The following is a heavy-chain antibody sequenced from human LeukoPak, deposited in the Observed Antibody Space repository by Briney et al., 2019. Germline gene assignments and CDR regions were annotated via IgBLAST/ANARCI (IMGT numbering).Heavy chain of an antibody. CDR3: ARAAVIAAAGTMGWFDP. J-gene: IGHJ5*02. V-gene: IGHV3-23*01. CDR2: ISGSGGST. CDR1: GFTFSSYA. Sequence: GGSLRLSCAASGFTFSSYAMSWVRQAPGKGLEWVSAISGSGGSTYYADSVKGRFTISRDNSKNTLYLQMNSLRAEDTAVYYCARAAVIAAAGTMGWFDPWGQGTLVTVSS. D-gene: IGHD6-13*01.